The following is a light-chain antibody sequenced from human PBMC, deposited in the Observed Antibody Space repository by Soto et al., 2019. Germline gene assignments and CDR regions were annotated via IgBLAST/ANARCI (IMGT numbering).Light chain of an antibody. Sequence: QSVLTQPPSVSGAPGQRVTISCTGSSSNIGAGYDVHRYQQLPGTAPKLLIYGNSNRPSGVPDRFSGSKSGNTASLTVSGLQAEDEADYYCSSYAGSNNCVFGTGTKVTVL. CDR3: SSYAGSNNCV. J-gene: IGLJ1*01. V-gene: IGLV1-40*01. CDR2: GNS. CDR1: SSNIGAGYD.